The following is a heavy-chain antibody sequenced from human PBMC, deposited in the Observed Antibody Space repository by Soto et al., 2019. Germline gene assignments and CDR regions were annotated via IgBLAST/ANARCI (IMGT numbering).Heavy chain of an antibody. D-gene: IGHD6-19*01. V-gene: IGHV3-33*01. Sequence: LRLSCAASGFTFSSYGMHWVRQAPGKGLEWVAVIWYDGSNKYYADSVKGRFTISRDNSKNTLYLQMNSLRAEDTAVYYCATDLAVAGTGLNYYYGMDVWGQGTTVTVSS. CDR3: ATDLAVAGTGLNYYYGMDV. CDR1: GFTFSSYG. CDR2: IWYDGSNK. J-gene: IGHJ6*02.